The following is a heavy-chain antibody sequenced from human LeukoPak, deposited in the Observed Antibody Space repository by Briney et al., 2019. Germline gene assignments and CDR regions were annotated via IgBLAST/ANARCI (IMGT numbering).Heavy chain of an antibody. J-gene: IGHJ6*03. CDR1: GYTFTSYA. CDR2: INTNTGNP. D-gene: IGHD5-18*01. V-gene: IGHV7-4-1*02. CDR3: ARDYRPRGYSYGLIYYYYYMDV. Sequence: ASVKVSCKASGYTFTSYAMNWVRQAPGQGLEWMGWINTNTGNPTYAQGFTGRFVFSLDTSVSTAYLQISGLKAEDTAVYYCARDYRPRGYSYGLIYYYYYMDVWGKGTTVTVSS.